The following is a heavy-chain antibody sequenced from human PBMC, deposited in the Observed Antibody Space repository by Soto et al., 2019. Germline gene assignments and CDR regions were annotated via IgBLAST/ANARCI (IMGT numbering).Heavy chain of an antibody. D-gene: IGHD2-8*01. J-gene: IGHJ6*01. Sequence: GASVKVSCKASGYTFTRYGISWVRQAPGQGLEWMGWISGYNGDTNYAQKFQGRVTMTIDTSTSTAYMELRSLTSDDTAVYYCAKNGQPPYYYYGMDVWGQGTTVTVYS. CDR1: GYTFTRYG. CDR3: AKNGQPPYYYYGMDV. V-gene: IGHV1-18*01. CDR2: ISGYNGDT.